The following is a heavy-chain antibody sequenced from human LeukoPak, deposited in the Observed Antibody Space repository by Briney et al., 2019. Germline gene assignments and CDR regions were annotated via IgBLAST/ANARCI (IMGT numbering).Heavy chain of an antibody. CDR1: GFTFSSYS. Sequence: GGSLRLSCAASGFTFSSYSMSWVRQAPGKGLEWVSSISGSGGRIDYADSVKGRFTISRDNSKNTLYLQMNSLRAEDTAVYYCAKGKTTVTGGGDYWGQGTLVTVSS. CDR3: AKGKTTVTGGGDY. J-gene: IGHJ4*02. V-gene: IGHV3-23*01. CDR2: ISGSGGRI. D-gene: IGHD4-11*01.